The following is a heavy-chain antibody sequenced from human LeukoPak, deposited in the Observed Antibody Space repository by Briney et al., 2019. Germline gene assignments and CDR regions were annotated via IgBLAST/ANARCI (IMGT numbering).Heavy chain of an antibody. CDR1: GGSISSYY. Sequence: PSETLSLNCTVSGGSISSYYWSWIRQPPGKGLEWIGYIYYSGSTNYNPSLKSRVTISVDTSKNQFSLKLSSVTAADTAVYYCARVRDGYNLDYWGQGTLVTVSS. J-gene: IGHJ4*02. CDR2: IYYSGST. CDR3: ARVRDGYNLDY. D-gene: IGHD5-24*01. V-gene: IGHV4-59*01.